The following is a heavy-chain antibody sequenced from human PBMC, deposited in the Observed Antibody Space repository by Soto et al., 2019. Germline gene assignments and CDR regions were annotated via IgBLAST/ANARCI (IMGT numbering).Heavy chain of an antibody. CDR3: TRALYSYGQRGSCDY. D-gene: IGHD5-18*01. Sequence: QVQLVQSGAEVKKPGASVKVSCKASGYTFTSYYMHWVRQAPGQGLEWMGIINPTGGSTSYAQKFQGRVTMTRDTSTSTGYMELSSLRSEDTAFYYCTRALYSYGQRGSCDYWGQGTLVTVSS. CDR1: GYTFTSYY. V-gene: IGHV1-46*03. CDR2: INPTGGST. J-gene: IGHJ4*02.